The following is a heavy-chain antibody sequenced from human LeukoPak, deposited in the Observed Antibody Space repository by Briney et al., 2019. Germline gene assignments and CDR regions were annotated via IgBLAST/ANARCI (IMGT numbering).Heavy chain of an antibody. CDR2: IYYSGST. CDR3: ARHSTDIWFGELHWFDP. CDR1: GGSLRSGSYY. J-gene: IGHJ5*02. D-gene: IGHD3-10*01. V-gene: IGHV4-61*09. Sequence: SQTLSLTCTVSGGSLRSGSYYWGWFRQHAEKGLEWLGYIYYSGSTNYNPSLRSRVTISVDTSKNQFSLKLSSVPAADTAVYYCARHSTDIWFGELHWFDPWGQGILVTVSS.